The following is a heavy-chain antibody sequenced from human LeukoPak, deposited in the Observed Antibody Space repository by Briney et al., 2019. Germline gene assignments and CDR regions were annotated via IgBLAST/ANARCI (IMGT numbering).Heavy chain of an antibody. D-gene: IGHD4-23*01. Sequence: ASVKVSCKVSGYSLTELSVHWVRQAPGIGLEWMGGFTPEHAETTYAQRSQGRVTMTEDTSTGTAYMELSSLRSDDTAVYYCATGDYGGIYFDFWGRGTLVTVSP. CDR1: GYSLTELS. J-gene: IGHJ4*02. CDR3: ATGDYGGIYFDF. CDR2: FTPEHAET. V-gene: IGHV1-24*01.